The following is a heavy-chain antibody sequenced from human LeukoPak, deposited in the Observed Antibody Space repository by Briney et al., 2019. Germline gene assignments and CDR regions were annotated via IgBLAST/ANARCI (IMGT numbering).Heavy chain of an antibody. CDR2: IYYSGST. CDR3: ARPFRTGYSYAAGAFDI. J-gene: IGHJ3*02. CDR1: GGSISSSSYY. V-gene: IGHV4-39*01. Sequence: SETLSLTCTVSGGSISSSSYYWGWIRQPSGKGLEWIGSIYYSGSTYYNPSLKSRVTISVDTSKNQFSLKLSSVTAADTAVYYCARPFRTGYSYAAGAFDIWGQGTMVTVSS. D-gene: IGHD5-18*01.